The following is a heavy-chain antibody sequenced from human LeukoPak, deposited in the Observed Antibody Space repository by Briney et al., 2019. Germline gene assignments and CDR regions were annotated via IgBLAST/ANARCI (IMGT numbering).Heavy chain of an antibody. CDR1: GYTFTGYY. Sequence: ASVKVSCKASGYTFTGYYMHWVRQAPGQGLEWMGWINPNSGGTNCAQKFQGRVTMTRDTSISTAYMELSRLRSDDTAVYYCARVPARSNIVVVPAAPRAFDYWGQGTLVTVSS. J-gene: IGHJ4*02. V-gene: IGHV1-2*02. CDR3: ARVPARSNIVVVPAAPRAFDY. D-gene: IGHD2-2*01. CDR2: INPNSGGT.